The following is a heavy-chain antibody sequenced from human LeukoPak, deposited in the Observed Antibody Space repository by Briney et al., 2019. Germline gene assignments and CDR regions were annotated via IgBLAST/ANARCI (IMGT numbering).Heavy chain of an antibody. V-gene: IGHV4-4*07. CDR3: ARDRGYSYAHPLDY. CDR1: GGSISSYY. J-gene: IGHJ4*02. Sequence: KSSETLSLTCTVSGGSISSYYWSWIRQPAGKGLEWIGRIYTSGSTNYNPSLKSRVTMSVDTSKNQFSLKLSSVTAADTAVYYCARDRGYSYAHPLDYWGQGTLVTVSA. CDR2: IYTSGST. D-gene: IGHD5-18*01.